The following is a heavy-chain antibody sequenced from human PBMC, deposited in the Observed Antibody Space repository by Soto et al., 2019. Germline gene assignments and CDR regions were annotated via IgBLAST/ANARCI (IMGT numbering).Heavy chain of an antibody. CDR1: GFTFSSYA. CDR3: AKAPRAGSYYYYGMDV. Sequence: PGVSLRLSCAASGFTFSSYAMSWVRQAPGKGLEWVSAISGSGGSTYYADSGKGRFTISRDNSKNTLYLQMNSLRAEDTAVYYCAKAPRAGSYYYYGMDVWGQGTTVTVS. CDR2: ISGSGGST. V-gene: IGHV3-23*01. D-gene: IGHD1-26*01. J-gene: IGHJ6*02.